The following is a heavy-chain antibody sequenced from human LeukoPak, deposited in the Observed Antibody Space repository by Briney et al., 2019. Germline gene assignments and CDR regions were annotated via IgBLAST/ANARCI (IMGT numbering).Heavy chain of an antibody. J-gene: IGHJ5*02. Sequence: ASVKVSCKASGYSFTGYYIHWVRQAPGQGLEWMGWINPNNGGTNFAQKFQGRVTMTRDTSISTAYMELSRLISDDTAIYYCAKDQNTGYANNWFDPWGQGTLVTVSS. V-gene: IGHV1-2*02. CDR3: AKDQNTGYANNWFDP. D-gene: IGHD5-12*01. CDR1: GYSFTGYY. CDR2: INPNNGGT.